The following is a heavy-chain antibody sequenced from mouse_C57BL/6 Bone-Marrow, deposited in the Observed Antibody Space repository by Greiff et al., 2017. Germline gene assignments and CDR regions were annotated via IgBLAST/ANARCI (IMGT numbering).Heavy chain of an antibody. D-gene: IGHD2-5*01. J-gene: IGHJ3*01. CDR2: IDPSDSYT. CDR1: GYTFTSYW. CDR3: ATPNCSKGAWFAY. Sequence: QVQLQQPGAELVKPGASVKLSCKASGYTFTSYWMQWVKQRPGQGLEWIGEIDPSDSYTNYNQKFKGKATLTVDTSSSTAYMQRSSLTSEDSAVXYCATPNCSKGAWFAYWGQGTLVNVSA. V-gene: IGHV1-50*01.